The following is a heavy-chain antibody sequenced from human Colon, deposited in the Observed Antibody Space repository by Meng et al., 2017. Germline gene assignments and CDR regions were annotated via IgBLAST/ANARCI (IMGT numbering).Heavy chain of an antibody. D-gene: IGHD1-26*01. CDR3: ARGYRGSTYFAY. V-gene: IGHV4-30-2*06. J-gene: IGHJ4*02. Sequence: QPQLQESGSGVVKPSQTPSLTCAVSGDSVTTTLSSRSWIRQSPGKGLEWIGNIYDNGYTYYSPSLRSRVTISVDRSNNQFSLNLNSVTAADTAVYFCARGYRGSTYFAYWGQGILVTVSS. CDR2: IYDNGYT. CDR1: GDSVTTTLSS.